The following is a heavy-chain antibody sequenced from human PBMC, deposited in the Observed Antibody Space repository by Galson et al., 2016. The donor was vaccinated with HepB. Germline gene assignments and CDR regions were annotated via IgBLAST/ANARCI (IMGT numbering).Heavy chain of an antibody. CDR1: GYSISSGFY. Sequence: SETLSLTCTVSGYSISSGFYWGWVRQPPGKGLEWIGEIYRTGTTHYSPSLKSRLTMSVDTSKNQFSLSLSSVTAADTAVYYCAREETGGTELDSWGQGTLVTVSS. J-gene: IGHJ4*02. V-gene: IGHV4-38-2*02. CDR3: AREETGGTELDS. CDR2: IYRTGTT. D-gene: IGHD1-26*01.